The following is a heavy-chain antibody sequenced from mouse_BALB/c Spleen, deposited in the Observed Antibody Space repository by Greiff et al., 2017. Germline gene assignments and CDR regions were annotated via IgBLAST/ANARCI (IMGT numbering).Heavy chain of an antibody. CDR2: ISSGSSTI. V-gene: IGHV5-17*02. Sequence: DVMLVESGGGLVQPGGSRKLSCAASGFTFSSFGMHWVRQAPEKGLEWVAYISSGSSTIYYADTVKGRFTISRDNPKNTLFLQMTSLRSEDTAMYYCARNYYYGSSYVLDYFDYWGQGTTLTVSS. CDR1: GFTFSSFG. J-gene: IGHJ2*01. D-gene: IGHD1-1*01. CDR3: ARNYYYGSSYVLDYFDY.